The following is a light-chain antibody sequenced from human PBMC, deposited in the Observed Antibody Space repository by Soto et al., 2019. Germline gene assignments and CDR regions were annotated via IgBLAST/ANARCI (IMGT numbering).Light chain of an antibody. Sequence: HCVLTQAASVSGSPGQSITISCTGTGSDVGGYDYVSWYQHHPGKAPKVMIYEVTNRPSGVSNRFSGSKSGNTASLTISGLLAEDEADYYCSSYTSRRTLVFGTGTKVTVL. CDR3: SSYTSRRTLV. V-gene: IGLV2-14*01. CDR1: GSDVGGYDY. J-gene: IGLJ1*01. CDR2: EVT.